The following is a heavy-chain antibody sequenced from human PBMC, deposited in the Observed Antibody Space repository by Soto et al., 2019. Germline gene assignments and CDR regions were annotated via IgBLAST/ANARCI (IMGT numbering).Heavy chain of an antibody. D-gene: IGHD6-13*01. CDR2: TYYRSKWYN. V-gene: IGHV6-1*01. J-gene: IGHJ4*02. CDR1: GDSVSSNSAA. CDR3: AREDWGHSSSWYRVDY. Sequence: KQSQTLSLTCAISGDSVSSNSAAWNWIRQSPSRGLEWLGRTYYRSKWYNDYAVSVKSRITINPDTSKNQFSLQLNSVTPEDTAVYYCAREDWGHSSSWYRVDYWGQGTLVTVSS.